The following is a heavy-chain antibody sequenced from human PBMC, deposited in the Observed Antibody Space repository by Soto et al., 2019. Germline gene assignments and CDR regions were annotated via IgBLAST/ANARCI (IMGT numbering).Heavy chain of an antibody. J-gene: IGHJ3*02. CDR2: INHSGST. V-gene: IGHV4-34*01. CDR1: GGSFSGYY. D-gene: IGHD3-3*01. Sequence: QVQLQQWGAGLLKPSETLSLTCAVYGGSFSGYYWSWIRRPPGKGLEWIGEINHSGSTNYNPSLKSRVTITADTSKNQFSLKLSSVTTADTAVYYCAGKYYDFWSGFRDAFDIWGQGTMVTVSS. CDR3: AGKYYDFWSGFRDAFDI.